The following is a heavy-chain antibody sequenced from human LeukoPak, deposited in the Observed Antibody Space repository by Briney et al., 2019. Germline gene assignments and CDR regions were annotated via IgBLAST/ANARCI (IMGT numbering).Heavy chain of an antibody. J-gene: IGHJ5*02. V-gene: IGHV3-23*01. D-gene: IGHD2-2*01. CDR2: ISGSGGST. Sequence: GGSLRLSCAASGFTFSSYSRYAMSRVRQATVKGLEWVTAISGSGGSTYYADSVKGRFTISRDNSKDTLYLQMNSLRAEDTAVYYCAKLYREYCFSTNCPNWFDPWGQGTLVTVSS. CDR1: GFTFSSYSRYA. CDR3: AKLYREYCFSTNCPNWFDP.